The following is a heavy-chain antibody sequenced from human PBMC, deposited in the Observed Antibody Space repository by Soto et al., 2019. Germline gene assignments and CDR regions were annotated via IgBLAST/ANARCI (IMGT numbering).Heavy chain of an antibody. CDR2: ISSSGSTI. CDR1: GFTFSDYY. Sequence: GGSLRLSCAASGFTFSDYYMSWIRQAPGKGLEWVSYISSSGSTIYYADSVKGRFTISRDNAKNSLYLQMNSLRAEDTAVYYCATTLFYDYIWGSYRSGPDYWGQGTLVTVSS. CDR3: ATTLFYDYIWGSYRSGPDY. D-gene: IGHD3-16*02. J-gene: IGHJ4*02. V-gene: IGHV3-11*01.